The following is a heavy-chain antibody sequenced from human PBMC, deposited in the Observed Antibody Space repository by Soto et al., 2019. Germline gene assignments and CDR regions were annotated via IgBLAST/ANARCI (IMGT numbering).Heavy chain of an antibody. CDR3: AKEHAAARPNYYLGMDV. CDR2: INHSGST. Sequence: SETLSLTCAVYGGTFSAYYWSWIRQPPGKGLEWIGEINHSGSTNYNPSLKSRVTISVDTSQNQFSLKLSSVTAADTAVYFCAKEHAAARPNYYLGMDVWGQGTTVTGS. D-gene: IGHD6-13*01. J-gene: IGHJ6*02. CDR1: GGTFSAYY. V-gene: IGHV4-34*01.